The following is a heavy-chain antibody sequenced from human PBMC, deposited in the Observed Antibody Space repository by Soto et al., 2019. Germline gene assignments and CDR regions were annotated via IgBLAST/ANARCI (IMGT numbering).Heavy chain of an antibody. J-gene: IGHJ4*02. V-gene: IGHV3-74*01. D-gene: IGHD3-10*01. CDR1: GFTFSSYW. CDR3: ARGGFSGSGSFIQGDY. Sequence: EVQLVESGGGLVQPGGSLSLSCAASGFTFSSYWRHWVRQAPGKGLVWVSRIKSDGSNINYADSVKGRFTISRDNAKNTLYLQMNSLRAEDTAIYYCARGGFSGSGSFIQGDYWGQGTLVTVSS. CDR2: IKSDGSNI.